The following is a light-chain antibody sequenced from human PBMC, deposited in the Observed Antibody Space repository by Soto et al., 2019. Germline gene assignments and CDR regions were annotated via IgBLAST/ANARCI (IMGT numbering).Light chain of an antibody. Sequence: QSALTQPPSASGSPGQSVTISCTGTSSDVGGYNYVSWYQQHPGKAPKLLIHEVSKRPSGVTDRFSGSKSGNTASLTVSGLQPGDEADYHCCSFAGGSTYVVFGGGTKLTVL. CDR3: CSFAGGSTYVV. CDR1: SSDVGGYNY. J-gene: IGLJ2*01. V-gene: IGLV2-8*01. CDR2: EVS.